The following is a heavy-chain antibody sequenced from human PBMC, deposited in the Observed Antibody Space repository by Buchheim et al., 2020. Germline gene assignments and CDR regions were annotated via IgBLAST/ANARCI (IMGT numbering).Heavy chain of an antibody. D-gene: IGHD6-13*01. CDR3: ARVGAAAGTVYYYYGMDV. V-gene: IGHV3-74*01. CDR1: GFTFSSYW. CDR2: INSDGSST. Sequence: EVQLVESGGGLVQPGGSLRLSCAASGFTFSSYWMHWVRQAPGQGLVWVSRINSDGSSTSYADSVKGRFTISRDNAKNTLYLKMNSVRAEDTAVYYCARVGAAAGTVYYYYGMDVWGQGTT. J-gene: IGHJ6*02.